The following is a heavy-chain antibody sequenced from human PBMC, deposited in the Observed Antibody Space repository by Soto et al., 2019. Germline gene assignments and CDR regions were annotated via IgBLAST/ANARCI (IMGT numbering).Heavy chain of an antibody. D-gene: IGHD6-13*01. V-gene: IGHV5-10-1*01. Sequence: PGESLKISCKGSGYSLTSYWISWVRQMPGKGLEWMGRIDPCDSYTNYSPSFQGHVTISADKSISTAYLQWSSLKASDTAMYYCARQSGTYYNYGMDVWGQGTTVTVSS. J-gene: IGHJ6*02. CDR3: ARQSGTYYNYGMDV. CDR2: IDPCDSYT. CDR1: GYSLTSYW.